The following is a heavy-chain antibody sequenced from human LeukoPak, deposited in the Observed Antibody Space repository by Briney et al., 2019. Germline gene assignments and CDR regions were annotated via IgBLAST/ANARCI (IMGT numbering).Heavy chain of an antibody. V-gene: IGHV3-66*01. CDR2: TYSGGTT. CDR3: ARALIVGKGGFDP. J-gene: IGHJ5*02. D-gene: IGHD2-15*01. CDR1: GFFVSNNY. Sequence: PGGSLRLSCAASGFFVSNNYMSWVRQAPGKGLECVSVTYSGGTTHFADSVRGRFTISRDHSKNTLYLQMNSLRVEDTAVYYCARALIVGKGGFDPWGQGTLVTVSS.